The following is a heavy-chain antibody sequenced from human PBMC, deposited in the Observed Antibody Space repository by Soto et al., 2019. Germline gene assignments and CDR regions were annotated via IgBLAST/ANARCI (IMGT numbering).Heavy chain of an antibody. Sequence: QLLLQESGPGLVKPSETLSLTCTVSGGSISSSSYYWGWIRQPPGKGLEWIGSIYYSGSTYYNPSLKSRVTISVDTSKNQFSLKLSSVTAADTAVYYCARRDYGDYLGAFDIWGQGTMVTVSS. CDR2: IYYSGST. J-gene: IGHJ3*02. V-gene: IGHV4-39*01. CDR1: GGSISSSSYY. D-gene: IGHD4-17*01. CDR3: ARRDYGDYLGAFDI.